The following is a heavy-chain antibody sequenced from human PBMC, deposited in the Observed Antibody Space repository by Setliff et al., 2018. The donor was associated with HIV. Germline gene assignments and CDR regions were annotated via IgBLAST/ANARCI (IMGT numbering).Heavy chain of an antibody. CDR1: GGSISSHY. V-gene: IGHV4-59*11. CDR3: AREGGYYDSSGYPVGWFDP. CDR2: IYYSGST. J-gene: IGHJ5*02. Sequence: PSETLSLTCTVSGGSISSHYWSWIRQPPGKGLEWIGYIYYSGSTNYNPSLKSRVTISLDTSKNQFSLNLSSVTAADTAVYYCAREGGYYDSSGYPVGWFDPWGQGTLVTVSS. D-gene: IGHD3-22*01.